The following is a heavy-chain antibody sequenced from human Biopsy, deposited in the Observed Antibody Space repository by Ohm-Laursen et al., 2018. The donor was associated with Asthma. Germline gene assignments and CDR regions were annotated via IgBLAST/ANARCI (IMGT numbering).Heavy chain of an antibody. J-gene: IGHJ4*02. D-gene: IGHD3-9*01. Sequence: ASVKVSCKASGYTFINYAIHWVRQAPGHSLEWMGWINAANGNTKYSQKFQGRLTISRDTSASTAYMDLSSLRSEDTAVYYCARTYFDFLTGQVHDAFAMWGQGTLVTVSS. CDR1: GYTFINYA. CDR3: ARTYFDFLTGQVHDAFAM. CDR2: INAANGNT. V-gene: IGHV1-3*01.